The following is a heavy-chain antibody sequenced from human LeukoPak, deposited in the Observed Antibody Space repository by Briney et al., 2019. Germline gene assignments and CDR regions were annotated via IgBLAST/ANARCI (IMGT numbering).Heavy chain of an antibody. CDR2: IIPIFGTA. J-gene: IGHJ4*02. D-gene: IGHD6-19*01. CDR1: GGTFSSYA. CDR3: AGGSSGGEYYFDY. V-gene: IGHV1-69*01. Sequence: VASVKVSCKASGGTFSSYAISWVRQAPGQGLEWMGGIIPIFGTANYAQKFQGRVTITADESTSTAYMELSSLRSEDTAVYYCAGGSSGGEYYFDYWGQGTLVTVSS.